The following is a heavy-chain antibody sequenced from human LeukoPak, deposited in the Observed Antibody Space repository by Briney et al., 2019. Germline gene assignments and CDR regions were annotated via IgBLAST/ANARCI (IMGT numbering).Heavy chain of an antibody. V-gene: IGHV3-9*01. CDR2: ITWNSGSI. CDR3: AKGITIFGVVINGMDV. Sequence: GGSLRLSCAASGFTFSSYAMHWVRQAPGKGLEWVSGITWNSGSIAYADSVKGRFTISRDNAKNSLYLQMNSLRAEDTALYYCAKGITIFGVVINGMDVWGQGTTVTVSS. D-gene: IGHD3-3*01. CDR1: GFTFSSYA. J-gene: IGHJ6*02.